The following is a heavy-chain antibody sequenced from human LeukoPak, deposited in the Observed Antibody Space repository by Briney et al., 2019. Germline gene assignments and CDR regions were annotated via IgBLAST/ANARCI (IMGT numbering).Heavy chain of an antibody. CDR2: INPNSGGT. Sequence: ASVKVSCKASGYTFTGYYMHWVRQAPGQGLEWMGWINPNSGGTNYAQKFQGRVTMTRDTSNSTAYMELSRLRSDDTAVYYCARDSRGNYSPFLNYWGQGTLVTVSS. J-gene: IGHJ4*02. CDR3: ARDSRGNYSPFLNY. D-gene: IGHD4-11*01. V-gene: IGHV1-2*02. CDR1: GYTFTGYY.